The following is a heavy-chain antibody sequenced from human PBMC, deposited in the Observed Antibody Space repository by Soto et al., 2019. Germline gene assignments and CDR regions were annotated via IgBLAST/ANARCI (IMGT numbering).Heavy chain of an antibody. V-gene: IGHV3-23*01. CDR2: ISGSGGDS. J-gene: IGHJ4*02. CDR1: GFTFSSYA. CDR3: AKGDRVVVVAATNS. Sequence: EVQLLESGGGLVQPGGSLRLSCAASGFTFSSYAMSWVRQAPGKGLDWVSTISGSGGDSDYAASVKGRFTISRDNSKNSLFLQMNRLRAEDTAVYYCAKGDRVVVVAATNSWGQGTLVIVSS. D-gene: IGHD2-15*01.